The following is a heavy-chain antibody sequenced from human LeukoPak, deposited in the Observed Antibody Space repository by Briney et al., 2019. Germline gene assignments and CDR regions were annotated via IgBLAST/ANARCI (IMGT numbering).Heavy chain of an antibody. J-gene: IGHJ4*02. V-gene: IGHV1-3*01. Sequence: GASVYVSCKASGYTFTSYAMHWVRQAPGQRLEWMGWIYGGNGNTKYSQKFQGRVSIPRDTSASTVYMELSSLGSEDTAVYYCARGWGGDCYHVHWGQGTLVTVSS. CDR1: GYTFTSYA. D-gene: IGHD2-21*02. CDR3: ARGWGGDCYHVH. CDR2: IYGGNGNT.